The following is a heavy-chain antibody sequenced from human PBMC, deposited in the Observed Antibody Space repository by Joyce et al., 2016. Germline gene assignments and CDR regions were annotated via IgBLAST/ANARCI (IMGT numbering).Heavy chain of an antibody. V-gene: IGHV4-59*01. CDR3: ARGNDYDYWSGYEAHYFDY. J-gene: IGHJ4*02. CDR2: INHRVRT. D-gene: IGHD3-3*01. CDR1: GGSISSYY. Sequence: QVQLQESGPGLVKPSETLSLSCTVSGGSISSYYWSWIRQPPGKGLEWIWYINHRVRTNYNPSLKSRVTISVDTSKNEFSLKMTSVTTADTAVYYCARGNDYDYWSGYEAHYFDYWGQGTLVTVSS.